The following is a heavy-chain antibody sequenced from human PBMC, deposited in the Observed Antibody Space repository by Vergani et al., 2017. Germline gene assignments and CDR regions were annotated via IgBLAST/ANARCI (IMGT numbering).Heavy chain of an antibody. J-gene: IGHJ4*02. D-gene: IGHD4-23*01. CDR3: ARHIRGWGTTVVTPADY. CDR1: GYSFTSYW. CDR2: IYPGASDT. Sequence: EVQLVQSGAEVKKPGESLKISCKGSGYSFTSYWIGWVRQMPGKGLEGMGIIYPGASDTRYRPSFQGQVTIAGDKSISTAYLQWSSLKASDTAMYYCARHIRGWGTTVVTPADYWGQGTLVTVSS. V-gene: IGHV5-51*01.